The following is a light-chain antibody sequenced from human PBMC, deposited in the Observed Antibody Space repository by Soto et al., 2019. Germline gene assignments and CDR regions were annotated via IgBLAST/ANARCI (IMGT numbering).Light chain of an antibody. V-gene: IGKV3-11*01. CDR1: QSVSTY. J-gene: IGKJ1*01. CDR3: PQRSNWPVT. Sequence: EIVLTQSPATLSLSPGERATLSCRASQSVSTYLAWYQQKPGQAPRRLIYDAASRATGIPARFSGSGSGTELSLTISSLEHEDCAGYYCPQRSNWPVTFGKGTRVEIK. CDR2: DAA.